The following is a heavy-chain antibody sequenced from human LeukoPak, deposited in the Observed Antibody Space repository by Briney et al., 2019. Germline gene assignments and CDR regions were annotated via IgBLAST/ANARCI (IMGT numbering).Heavy chain of an antibody. V-gene: IGHV4-31*03. CDR1: GGSISSGGYY. D-gene: IGHD3-22*01. CDR2: IYYSGST. CDR3: ARGRDSSGYQMDLDI. Sequence: SETLSLTCTVSGGSISSGGYYWSWIRQHPGKGLEWIGYIYYSGSTYYNPSLKSRVTISVDTSKNQFSLKLSSVTAADTAVYYCARGRDSSGYQMDLDIWGQGTMVTVSS. J-gene: IGHJ3*02.